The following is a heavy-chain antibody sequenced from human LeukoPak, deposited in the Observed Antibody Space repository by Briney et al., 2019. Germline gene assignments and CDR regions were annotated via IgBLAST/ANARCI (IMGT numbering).Heavy chain of an antibody. J-gene: IGHJ4*02. D-gene: IGHD3-3*01. CDR1: GGSISSYY. CDR2: IYYSGST. V-gene: IGHV4-59*01. CDR3: ARGYDFWSGYFDY. Sequence: SETLSPTCTVSGGSISSYYWSWIRQPPGKGLEWIGYIYYSGSTNYNPSLKSRVTISVDTSKNQFSLKLSSVTAADTAVYYCARGYDFWSGYFDYWGQGTLVTVSS.